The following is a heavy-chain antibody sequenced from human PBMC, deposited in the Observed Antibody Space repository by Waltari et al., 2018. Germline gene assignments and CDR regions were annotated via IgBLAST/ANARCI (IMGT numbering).Heavy chain of an antibody. CDR1: GGTFSSYA. V-gene: IGHV1-69*05. CDR3: ADGRGRFLEWSWFDP. D-gene: IGHD3-3*01. Sequence: QVQLVQSGAEVKKPGSSVKVSCKASGGTFSSYAISWVRQAPGQGLKWMGVIIPIFGTANYAQKFQGRVTITTDESTSTAYMELSSLRSEDTAVYYCADGRGRFLEWSWFDPWGQGTLVTVSS. CDR2: IIPIFGTA. J-gene: IGHJ5*02.